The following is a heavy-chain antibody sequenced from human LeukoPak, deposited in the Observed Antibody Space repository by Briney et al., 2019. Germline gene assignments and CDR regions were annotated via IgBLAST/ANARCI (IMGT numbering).Heavy chain of an antibody. D-gene: IGHD5-12*01. CDR2: ISSNSSTI. J-gene: IGHJ6*03. V-gene: IGHV3-48*04. Sequence: SGGSLRLSCAASRLTFSFYSMNWVRQAPGKGLEWVSYISSNSSTIYYADSVKGRFTISRDNAKNSLYLQMNSLRAEDTAVYYCARVGLRGGYDYYYYMDVWGKGTTVTISS. CDR3: ARVGLRGGYDYYYYMDV. CDR1: RLTFSFYS.